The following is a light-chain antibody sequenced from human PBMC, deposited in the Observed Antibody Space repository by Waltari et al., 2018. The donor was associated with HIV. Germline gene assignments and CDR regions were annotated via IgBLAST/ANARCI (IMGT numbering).Light chain of an antibody. V-gene: IGLV1-40*01. CDR3: QSYDGSLGGYV. J-gene: IGLJ1*01. CDR1: ISNIGAGYA. Sequence: SVLTQPPSVSGAPGQRVTISCTGTISNIGAGYAVHWYQQLPGTAPKLLIYGHTNRPSGLPDRFSGSKSGTSASLAITGLQAEDEADYYCQSYDGSLGGYVFGTGTAVTVL. CDR2: GHT.